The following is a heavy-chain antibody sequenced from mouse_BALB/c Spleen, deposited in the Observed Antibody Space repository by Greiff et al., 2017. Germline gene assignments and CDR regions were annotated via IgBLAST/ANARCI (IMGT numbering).Heavy chain of an antibody. D-gene: IGHD1-1*01. CDR3: ARYGYGSSYNFDY. J-gene: IGHJ2*01. V-gene: IGHV3-8*02. CDR1: GDSITSGY. CDR2: ISYSGST. Sequence: EVQVVESGPSLVKPSQTLSLTCSVTGDSITSGYWNWIRKFPGNKLEYMGYISYSGSTYYNPSLKSRISITRDTSKNQYYLQLNSVTTEDTATYYCARYGYGSSYNFDYWGQGTTLTVSS.